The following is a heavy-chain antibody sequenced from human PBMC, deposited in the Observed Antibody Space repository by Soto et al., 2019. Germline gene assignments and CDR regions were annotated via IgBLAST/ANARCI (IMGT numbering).Heavy chain of an antibody. Sequence: QVQLVQSGAEEKKPGASVKVSCKASGYTVTNYAMHWVRQAPGQRLEWMGWINAGNGNTKYSQKFQGRVTITRDTSASTAYVELSSMRSEDTAVYYCASVGGYYLPDYWGQGTLVTVSS. D-gene: IGHD1-26*01. V-gene: IGHV1-3*05. J-gene: IGHJ4*02. CDR2: INAGNGNT. CDR1: GYTVTNYA. CDR3: ASVGGYYLPDY.